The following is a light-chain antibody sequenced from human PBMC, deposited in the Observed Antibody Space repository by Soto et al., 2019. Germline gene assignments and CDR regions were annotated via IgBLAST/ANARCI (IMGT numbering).Light chain of an antibody. V-gene: IGKV3-20*01. Sequence: IVLPQSPGTLPLSPGERATLSCRASQSLSNNIYLAWYQQKPGQAPRLLIYGASSRATGIPDRFSGSGSGTDFTLTISRLEPEDFAVYYCQQYGSSPPRTFGQGTKVDI. J-gene: IGKJ1*01. CDR2: GAS. CDR3: QQYGSSPPRT. CDR1: QSLSNNIY.